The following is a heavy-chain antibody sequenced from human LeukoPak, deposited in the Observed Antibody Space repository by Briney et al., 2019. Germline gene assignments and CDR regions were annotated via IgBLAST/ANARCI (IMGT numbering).Heavy chain of an antibody. Sequence: GESLKISCKGSGYSLTSYWIGWVRPMPGKGLAWMGIIYPGDSDTRYSPSFQGQVTISADKSISTAYLQRSSLKASDTAMYYCARRGGYNRLDFDYWGQGTLVTVSS. D-gene: IGHD5-24*01. V-gene: IGHV5-51*01. CDR3: ARRGGYNRLDFDY. CDR2: IYPGDSDT. CDR1: GYSLTSYW. J-gene: IGHJ4*02.